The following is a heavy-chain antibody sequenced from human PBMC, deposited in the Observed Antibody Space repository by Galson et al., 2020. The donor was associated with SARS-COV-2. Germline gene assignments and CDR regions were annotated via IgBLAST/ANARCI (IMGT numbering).Heavy chain of an antibody. CDR1: GGPIRSGSYH. CDR3: ARGGQGYFDY. Sequence: SENLSITCPASGGPIRSGSYHWHWIRQPAGKGLEWIGRIYTFGRTNYNPSLNSRVTILLDTSKNQFSLKLNSVTAADTAVYFCARGGQGYFDYWGQGNLVTVSS. V-gene: IGHV4-61*02. J-gene: IGHJ4*02. CDR2: IYTFGRT.